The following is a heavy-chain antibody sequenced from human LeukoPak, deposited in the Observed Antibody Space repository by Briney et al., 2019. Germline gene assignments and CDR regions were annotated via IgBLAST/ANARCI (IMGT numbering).Heavy chain of an antibody. D-gene: IGHD3-3*01. V-gene: IGHV1-69*05. CDR3: ARAHRYYDFWSGYPDY. CDR1: GGTFSSYA. Sequence: SVKVSCKASGGTFSSYAISWVRQAPGQGLEWMGGIIPIFGTANYAQKFQGRVTITTDESTRTAYMELSSLRSEDTAVYYCARAHRYYDFWSGYPDYWGQGTLVTVSS. J-gene: IGHJ4*02. CDR2: IIPIFGTA.